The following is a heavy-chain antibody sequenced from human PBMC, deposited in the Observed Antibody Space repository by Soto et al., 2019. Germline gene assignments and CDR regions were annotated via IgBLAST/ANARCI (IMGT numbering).Heavy chain of an antibody. CDR2: IYSGGTT. J-gene: IGHJ6*02. CDR1: ALTASKNY. CDR3: ARGGSGSDWDYYGMDV. D-gene: IGHD3-10*01. V-gene: IGHV3-66*01. Sequence: EVQLVESGGGLVQPGGSLRLSCAGSALTASKNYMSWVRQPPGKGLEWVSVIYSGGTTYYADSVKDRFSISRDNSMSTLYLQMDNLRAGDTAVYYCARGGSGSDWDYYGMDVWGQGTTVTVSS.